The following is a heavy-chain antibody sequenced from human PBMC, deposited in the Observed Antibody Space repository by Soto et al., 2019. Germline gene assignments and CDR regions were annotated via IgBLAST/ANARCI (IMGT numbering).Heavy chain of an antibody. D-gene: IGHD3-16*01. CDR3: ARVPSPFDFYYAMDV. CDR2: IFSSGTT. Sequence: SETLSLTCTVSGEYIGSGNKYWSWKRQAPGKGLEWIGYIFSSGTTYYNPSLKSRLTMSLDTSQNQFSLKLNSVTAADTAVYFCARVPSPFDFYYAMDVWGQGNTVTVSS. CDR1: GEYIGSGNKY. V-gene: IGHV4-30-4*02. J-gene: IGHJ6*02.